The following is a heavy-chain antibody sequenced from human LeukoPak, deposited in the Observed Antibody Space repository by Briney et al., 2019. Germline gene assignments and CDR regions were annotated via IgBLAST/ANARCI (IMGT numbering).Heavy chain of an antibody. D-gene: IGHD3-16*01. CDR2: ISWNSGSI. CDR3: AKSYGGAFDI. J-gene: IGHJ3*02. CDR1: GFTFDDYA. Sequence: GGSLRLSCAASGFTFDDYAMHWVRQAPGKGLEWVSGISWNSGSIGYADSVKGRFTISRDNAKNSLYLQMHSLRAEDMALYSCAKSYGGAFDIWGQGTMVTVSS. V-gene: IGHV3-9*03.